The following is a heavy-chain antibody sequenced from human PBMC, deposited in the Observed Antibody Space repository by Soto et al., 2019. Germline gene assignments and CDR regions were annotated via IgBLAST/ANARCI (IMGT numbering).Heavy chain of an antibody. Sequence: GGSMRISCAASGLTFSSYAMSWVLKTPGKGLEWVSAISGSGGSTYYADSVKGRFTISRDNSKNTLYLQMNSLRAEDTAVYYCAKLPLDSGSPRDVWGQGTTVAVSS. J-gene: IGHJ6*02. V-gene: IGHV3-23*01. CDR3: AKLPLDSGSPRDV. CDR2: ISGSGGST. D-gene: IGHD1-26*01. CDR1: GLTFSSYA.